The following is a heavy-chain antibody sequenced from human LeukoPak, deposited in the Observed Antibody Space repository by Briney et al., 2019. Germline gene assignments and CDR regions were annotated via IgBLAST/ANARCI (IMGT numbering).Heavy chain of an antibody. J-gene: IGHJ3*02. CDR1: GFTFSNFW. CDR2: ISSSSSYI. V-gene: IGHV3-21*01. CDR3: ARDHYGDPSGAFDI. D-gene: IGHD4-17*01. Sequence: GGSLRLSCAASGFTFSNFWMNWVRQAPGKGLEWVSSISSSSSYIYYADSVEGRFTISRDNAKNSLYLQMNSLRAEDTAVYYCARDHYGDPSGAFDIWGQGTMVTVSS.